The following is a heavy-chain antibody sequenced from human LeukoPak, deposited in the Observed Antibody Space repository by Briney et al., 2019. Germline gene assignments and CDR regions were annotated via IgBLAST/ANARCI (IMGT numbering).Heavy chain of an antibody. Sequence: ASVKVSCKASGYTFTVYYMHWVRQAPGQGLEWMGWINPNSGGTNYAQKFQGRVTMTRDTSISTAYMELSRLRSDDTAVYYCASPYSSSLVGAFDIWGQGTMVTVSS. CDR3: ASPYSSSLVGAFDI. CDR2: INPNSGGT. CDR1: GYTFTVYY. J-gene: IGHJ3*02. V-gene: IGHV1-2*02. D-gene: IGHD6-13*01.